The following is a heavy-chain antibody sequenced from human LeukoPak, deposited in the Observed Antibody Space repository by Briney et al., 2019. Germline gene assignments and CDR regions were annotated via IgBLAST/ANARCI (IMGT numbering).Heavy chain of an antibody. CDR2: ISYDGSHQ. V-gene: IGHV3-30*01. Sequence: PGGSLRLSCAASGFTFSHYAMHWVRQAPGKGLEWVAVISYDGSHQYSADSVKGRLTISRDNSRHTLFLQMNSLRPEDTAVYYCARVRNGTLKYWGQGTLVTVSS. D-gene: IGHD1-26*01. CDR3: ARVRNGTLKY. CDR1: GFTFSHYA. J-gene: IGHJ4*02.